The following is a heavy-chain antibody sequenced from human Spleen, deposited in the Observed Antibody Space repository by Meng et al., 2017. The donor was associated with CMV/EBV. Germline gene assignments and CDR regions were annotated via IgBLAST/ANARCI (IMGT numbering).Heavy chain of an antibody. Sequence: GGSLRLSCAASGFTFSSYGMHWVRQAPGKGLEWVAFIRYDGSNKYCADSVKGRFTISRDNSKNTLYLQMNSLRPEDTAVYYCAKDWEVYCSSTSCYSVDYWGQGTLVTVSS. J-gene: IGHJ4*02. CDR3: AKDWEVYCSSTSCYSVDY. CDR2: IRYDGSNK. V-gene: IGHV3-30*02. CDR1: GFTFSSYG. D-gene: IGHD2-2*02.